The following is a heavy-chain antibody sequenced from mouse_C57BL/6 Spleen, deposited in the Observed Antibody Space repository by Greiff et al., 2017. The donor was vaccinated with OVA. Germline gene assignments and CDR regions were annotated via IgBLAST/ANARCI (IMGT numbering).Heavy chain of an antibody. V-gene: IGHV2-2*01. J-gene: IGHJ3*01. CDR3: ARGSDGYYWFAY. CDR2: IWSGGST. CDR1: GFSLTSYG. D-gene: IGHD2-3*01. Sequence: QVQLKESGPGLVQPSQSLSITCTVSGFSLTSYGVHWVRQSPGKGLEWLGVIWSGGSTYYNAAFISRLSISKDNSKSQVFFKMNSLQADDTAIYYCARGSDGYYWFAYWGQGTLVTVSA.